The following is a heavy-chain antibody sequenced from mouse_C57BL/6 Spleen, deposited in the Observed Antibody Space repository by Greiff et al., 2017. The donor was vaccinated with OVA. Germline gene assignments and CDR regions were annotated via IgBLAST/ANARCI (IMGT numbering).Heavy chain of an antibody. D-gene: IGHD3-3*01. CDR1: GYTFTGYW. CDR2: ILPGSGST. J-gene: IGHJ3*01. V-gene: IGHV1-9*01. Sequence: VQRVESGAELMKPGASVKLSCKATGYTFTGYWIEWVKQRPGHGLEWIGEILPGSGSTNYNEKFKGKATFTADTSSNTAYMQLSSLTTEDSAIYYCARGGLIVRFAYWGQGTLVTVSA. CDR3: ARGGLIVRFAY.